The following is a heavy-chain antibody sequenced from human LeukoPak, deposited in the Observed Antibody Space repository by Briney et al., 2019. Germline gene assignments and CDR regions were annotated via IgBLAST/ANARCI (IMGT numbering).Heavy chain of an antibody. D-gene: IGHD2-2*01. CDR1: GFTFSSYS. J-gene: IGHJ4*02. V-gene: IGHV3-21*01. CDR2: ISSSSSYI. CDR3: ARSYCSSTSCYRPRYFDY. Sequence: PGGSLRLSCAASGFTFSSYSMNWVRQAPGKGLEWVSSISSSSSYIYYADSVKGRFTISRDNAKNSLYLQMNSLRAEDTAVYYCARSYCSSTSCYRPRYFDYWGQGTLVTVSS.